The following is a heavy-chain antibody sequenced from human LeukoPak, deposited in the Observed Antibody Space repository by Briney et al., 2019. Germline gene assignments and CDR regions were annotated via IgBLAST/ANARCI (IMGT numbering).Heavy chain of an antibody. CDR1: GGSISSYY. V-gene: IGHV4-59*01. CDR2: ITYSGST. Sequence: PSETLSLTCTVSGGSISSYYWSWIRQPPGKGLEWIGYITYSGSTNYNPSLKSRVTISVDTSKHQFSLKLRSVTAADTAVYYCASTGEMYRSGWYFEYWGQGTLVTVSS. J-gene: IGHJ4*02. D-gene: IGHD6-19*01. CDR3: ASTGEMYRSGWYFEY.